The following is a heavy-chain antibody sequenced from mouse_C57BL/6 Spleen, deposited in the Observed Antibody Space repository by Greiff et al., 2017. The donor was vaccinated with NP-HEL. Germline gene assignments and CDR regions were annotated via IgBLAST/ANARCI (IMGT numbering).Heavy chain of an antibody. D-gene: IGHD4-1*01. Sequence: EVKVEASGGGLVQPGGSMKLSCAASGFTFSDAWMDWVRQSPEKGLEWVAEIRNKANNHATYYGESVKGRFTISRDDSKSSVYLQMNSLRAEDTGIYYCTRDWDVGYFDVWGTGTTVTVSS. V-gene: IGHV6-6*01. J-gene: IGHJ1*03. CDR1: GFTFSDAW. CDR2: IRNKANNHAT. CDR3: TRDWDVGYFDV.